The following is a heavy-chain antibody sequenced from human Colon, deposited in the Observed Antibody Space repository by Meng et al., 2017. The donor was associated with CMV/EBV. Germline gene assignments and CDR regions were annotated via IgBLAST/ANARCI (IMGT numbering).Heavy chain of an antibody. CDR2: IYYSGST. J-gene: IGHJ4*02. CDR1: GGSISSSSYY. CDR3: ARDGGELF. Sequence: GSLRLSCTVSGGSISSSSYYWGWIRQPPGKGLEWIGSIYYSGSTYYNPSLKSRVTISVDTSKNQFSLKLSSVTAADTAAYYCARDGGELFWGQGTLVTVSS. D-gene: IGHD3-10*01. V-gene: IGHV4-39*07.